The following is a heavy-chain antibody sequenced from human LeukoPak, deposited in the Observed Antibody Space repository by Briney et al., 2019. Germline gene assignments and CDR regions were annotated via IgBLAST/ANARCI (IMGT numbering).Heavy chain of an antibody. V-gene: IGHV3-21*01. D-gene: IGHD3-3*01. CDR1: GFTFSSYS. CDR2: ISSSSSYI. Sequence: NLWGVLRLSCAASGFTFSSYSMNWVRQAPGKGLEWVSSISSSSSYIYYADSVKGRFTISRDNAKNSLYLQMNSLRAEDTAVYYCARDMEVPQLQWLFHTPDAFDIWGQGTMVTVSS. J-gene: IGHJ3*02. CDR3: ARDMEVPQLQWLFHTPDAFDI.